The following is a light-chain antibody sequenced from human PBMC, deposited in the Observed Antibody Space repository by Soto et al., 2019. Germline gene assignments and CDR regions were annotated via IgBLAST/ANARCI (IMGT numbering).Light chain of an antibody. CDR1: NIGRKS. J-gene: IGLJ3*02. CDR2: DDN. V-gene: IGLV3-21*02. CDR3: QLGDSSSEPAGG. Sequence: LSQPPSVSVAPGQTARVTCGGDNIGRKSIHWYQQKPGQAPVLVVYDDNDRPSGIPERISGSHSGNTATLTISGVQAGDEADYYCQLGDSSSEPAGGFGGGTQLTVL.